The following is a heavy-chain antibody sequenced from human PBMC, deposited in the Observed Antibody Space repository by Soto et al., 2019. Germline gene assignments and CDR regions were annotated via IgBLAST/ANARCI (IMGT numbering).Heavy chain of an antibody. J-gene: IGHJ4*02. Sequence: QVQLVESGGGVVQPGRSLRLSCAASGFTFSSYGMHWVRQAPGKGLEWVAVIGYDGSNKYYADSVKGRFTISRDNSKNTLYLQMNSLRVEDTAVYYCARDRYSSGWYDLDYWGQGTLVTVSS. CDR2: IGYDGSNK. V-gene: IGHV3-33*01. CDR1: GFTFSSYG. D-gene: IGHD6-19*01. CDR3: ARDRYSSGWYDLDY.